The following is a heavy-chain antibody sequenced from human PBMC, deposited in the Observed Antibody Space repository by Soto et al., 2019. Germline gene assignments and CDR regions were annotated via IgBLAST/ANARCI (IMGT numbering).Heavy chain of an antibody. Sequence: QVQLVQSGAEVKKPGASVKVSCKASGYTFTSYEINWVRQATGQGLEWMGWMNPNSGNTGYVQKFQGRVTMTRNTSISTAYMELSSLRSEDTAVYYYARGGRISGVYWGQGTLVTVSS. CDR1: GYTFTSYE. CDR3: ARGGRISGVY. D-gene: IGHD1-26*01. CDR2: MNPNSGNT. J-gene: IGHJ4*02. V-gene: IGHV1-8*01.